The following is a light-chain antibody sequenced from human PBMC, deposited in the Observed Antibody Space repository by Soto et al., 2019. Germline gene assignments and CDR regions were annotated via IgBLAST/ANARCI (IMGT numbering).Light chain of an antibody. Sequence: QSVLTQPASVSGSPGQSITISCTGTNNDVGAYPYVSWYQQHPGTAPNLIIYEVTNRPSGISDRFSGSKSGNTASLTISGLQAEDESDYYCSSYTGANTWVFGGGTKLTVL. CDR3: SSYTGANTWV. CDR1: NNDVGAYPY. V-gene: IGLV2-14*01. CDR2: EVT. J-gene: IGLJ3*02.